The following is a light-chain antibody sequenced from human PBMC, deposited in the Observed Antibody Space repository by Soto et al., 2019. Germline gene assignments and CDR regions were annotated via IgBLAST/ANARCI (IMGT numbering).Light chain of an antibody. CDR3: QQYGRPPYT. CDR1: RSVSSSY. Sequence: EIVLTQSPGTLSLSPGERATLSCRASRSVSSSYLAWYEQKPGQAPRLVIYGASSRATGIPDRFTGSGSGRYFTLHLTRLQAEDHAKYYCQQYGRPPYTLGHGNKLXIK. V-gene: IGKV3-20*01. CDR2: GAS. J-gene: IGKJ2*01.